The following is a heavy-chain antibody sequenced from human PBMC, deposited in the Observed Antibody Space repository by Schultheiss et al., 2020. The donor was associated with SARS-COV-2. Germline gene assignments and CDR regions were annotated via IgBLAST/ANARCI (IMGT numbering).Heavy chain of an antibody. V-gene: IGHV4-31*03. D-gene: IGHD5-24*01. CDR2: IYYSGST. CDR1: GGSISSGGYY. CDR3: ARGGGEMATILSGYYFDY. J-gene: IGHJ4*02. Sequence: SETLSLTCTVSGGSISSGGYYWSWIRQHPGKGLEWIGYIYYSGSTYYNPSLKSRVTISVDTSKNQFSLKLSSVTAADTAVYYCARGGGEMATILSGYYFDYWGQGTLVTVSS.